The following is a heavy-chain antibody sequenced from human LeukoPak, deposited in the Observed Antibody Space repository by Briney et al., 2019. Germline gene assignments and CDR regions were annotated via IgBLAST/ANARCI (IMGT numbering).Heavy chain of an antibody. CDR1: GFTFSSYA. J-gene: IGHJ4*02. Sequence: PGGSLRLSCAASGFTFSSYAMSWVRQAPGKGLEWVSAISGSGGSTYYADSVKGRFTISRDNSKNTLYLQMNSLRAEDTAVYYCVKDGLRYYYDSSGYLHEYYFDYWGQGTLVTVSS. V-gene: IGHV3-23*01. D-gene: IGHD3-22*01. CDR3: VKDGLRYYYDSSGYLHEYYFDY. CDR2: ISGSGGST.